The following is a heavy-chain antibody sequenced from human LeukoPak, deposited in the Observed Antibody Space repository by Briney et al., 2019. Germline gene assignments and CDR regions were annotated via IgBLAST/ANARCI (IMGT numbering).Heavy chain of an antibody. Sequence: GGSLRLSCGASGFTFRSYAMNWVRQAPGKGLEWVSGISGSGGSTYYTDSVKGRFTISRDNSKDTLYLQMHSLRDEDTAVYYCAELGITMIGGVWGKGTTVTISS. CDR2: ISGSGGST. CDR3: AELGITMIGGV. J-gene: IGHJ6*04. V-gene: IGHV3-23*01. CDR1: GFTFRSYA. D-gene: IGHD3-10*02.